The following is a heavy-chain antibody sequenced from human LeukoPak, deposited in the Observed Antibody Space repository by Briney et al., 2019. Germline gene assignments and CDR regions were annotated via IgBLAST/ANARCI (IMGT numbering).Heavy chain of an antibody. J-gene: IGHJ4*02. CDR2: IYYSGST. CDR1: SGSISSSSYY. V-gene: IGHV4-39*01. CDR3: ASLRERSYYARGFDC. D-gene: IGHD3-3*01. Sequence: PSETLSLTCTVSSGSISSSSYYWAWIRQPPGKGLECIGSIYYSGSTSYNPSLKSRVTISVDTSKNQFSLKLSSVTAADTAVYYCASLRERSYYARGFDCWGQGTLVTVSS.